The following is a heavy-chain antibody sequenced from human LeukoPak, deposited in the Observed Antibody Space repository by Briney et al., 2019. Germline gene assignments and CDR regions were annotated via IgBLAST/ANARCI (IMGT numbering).Heavy chain of an antibody. CDR2: IYHSGST. J-gene: IGHJ6*02. Sequence: SGTLSLTCAVSGGSFNNTNWWNWVRQPPGKGLEWIGEIYHSGSTNYNPSLKSRLTISMDTSTNQFSLKLTSVTAADTAVYYCARVTGYYDFWSGPNYYGMDVWGQGTTVTVSS. D-gene: IGHD3-3*01. CDR1: GGSFNNTNW. V-gene: IGHV4-4*02. CDR3: ARVTGYYDFWSGPNYYGMDV.